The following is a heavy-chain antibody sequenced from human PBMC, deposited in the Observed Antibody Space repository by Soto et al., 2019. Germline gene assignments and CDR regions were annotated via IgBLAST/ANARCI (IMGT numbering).Heavy chain of an antibody. CDR3: ATGGVPEAG. CDR2: IIPIFGTA. V-gene: IGHV1-69*01. D-gene: IGHD1-1*01. J-gene: IGHJ4*02. Sequence: QVQLVQSGAEVRKPGSSVKVSCKASGGTFSRHAISWVRQAPGQGLEWMGGIIPIFGTANHAQKFQGRVTIIADESTSTVYMELSSLRSEDTAMYYCATGGVPEAGWGQGTLVTVSS. CDR1: GGTFSRHA.